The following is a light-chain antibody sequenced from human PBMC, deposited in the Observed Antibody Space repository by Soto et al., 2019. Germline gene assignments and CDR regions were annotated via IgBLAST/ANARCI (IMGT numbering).Light chain of an antibody. CDR1: QAISTW. J-gene: IGKJ1*01. V-gene: IGKV1D-12*01. CDR3: QQANSFPRT. CDR2: AAS. Sequence: DLPMTQSPSSVSASVGDRVTITCRASQAISTWLAWYQQKPGKAPKLLIYAASNLQTGVPSRFSGSGSGTDFTLTFSSLQPEDFATYYCQQANSFPRTFGQGTKVEIK.